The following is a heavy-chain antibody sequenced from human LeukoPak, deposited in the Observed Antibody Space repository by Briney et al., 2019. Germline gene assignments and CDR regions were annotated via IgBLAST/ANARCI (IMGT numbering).Heavy chain of an antibody. CDR3: ASSPEPEDGYNTYFDY. V-gene: IGHV3-48*03. CDR1: GFTFSNYE. CDR2: ISSGGSTI. J-gene: IGHJ4*02. D-gene: IGHD5-24*01. Sequence: GGSLRLSCAASGFTFSNYEMNWVRQAPGKGLEWVSYISSGGSTIYYADSVKGRFTISRDNAKNSLYLQMNSLRAEDTAVYYCASSPEPEDGYNTYFDYWGQGTLVTVSS.